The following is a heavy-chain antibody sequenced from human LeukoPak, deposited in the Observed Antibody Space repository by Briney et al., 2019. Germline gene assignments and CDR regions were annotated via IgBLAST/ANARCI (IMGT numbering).Heavy chain of an antibody. J-gene: IGHJ4*02. Sequence: GGSLRLSCAASGFTFSSYAMSWVRQAPGKGLEWVSGINWNGGSTGYADSVKGRFTISRDNAKKSLYLQMHSLRAEDTAVYYCASWYGGNDYWGQGTLVTVSS. CDR3: ASWYGGNDY. V-gene: IGHV3-20*04. CDR2: INWNGGST. D-gene: IGHD6-13*01. CDR1: GFTFSSYA.